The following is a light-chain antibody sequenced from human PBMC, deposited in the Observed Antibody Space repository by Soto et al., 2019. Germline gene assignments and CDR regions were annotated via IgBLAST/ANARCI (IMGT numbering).Light chain of an antibody. CDR3: QQYDKPLT. CDR1: QDVGNF. V-gene: IGKV1-33*01. Sequence: DTQMTQSPSSLSASLGDRVTITCQANQDVGNFLNWYQQKPGKAPKVVIYDASNLPPGVPSRFSGSGSGTQFAFPISSLQSEDVGTYYCQQYDKPLTFGPGTKVDIK. J-gene: IGKJ3*01. CDR2: DAS.